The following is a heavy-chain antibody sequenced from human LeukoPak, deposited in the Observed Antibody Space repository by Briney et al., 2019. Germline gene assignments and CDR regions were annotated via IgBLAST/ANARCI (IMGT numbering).Heavy chain of an antibody. CDR3: ARLPYYYDSSGDAFDI. CDR2: IYPGDSDT. V-gene: IGHV5-51*01. J-gene: IGHJ3*02. CDR1: GSIFTSYW. D-gene: IGHD3-22*01. Sequence: GASLQISCKGSGSIFTSYWIGWVRQMPGKGLEWMGIIYPGDSDTRYSPSFQGQVTISADKSISTAYLQWISLKASDTAMYFCARLPYYYDSSGDAFDIWGQGTMVTVSS.